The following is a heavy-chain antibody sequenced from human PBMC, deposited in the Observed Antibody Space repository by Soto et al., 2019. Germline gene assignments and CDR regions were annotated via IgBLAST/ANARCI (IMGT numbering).Heavy chain of an antibody. D-gene: IGHD3-10*01. Sequence: SETLSLTCGVYGGSFSGYYWSWIRQPPGKGLEWIGEVNHSGSTNYNPSLKSRVTISVDTSKNQFSLKLSSVTAADTALYYCARKYPPYYGSGSPYGMDVWGQGTTVTVSS. CDR3: ARKYPPYYGSGSPYGMDV. CDR1: GGSFSGYY. V-gene: IGHV4-34*01. CDR2: VNHSGST. J-gene: IGHJ6*02.